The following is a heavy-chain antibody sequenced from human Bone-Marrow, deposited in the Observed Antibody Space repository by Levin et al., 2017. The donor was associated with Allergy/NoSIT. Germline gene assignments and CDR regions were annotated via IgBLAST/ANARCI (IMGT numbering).Heavy chain of an antibody. D-gene: IGHD2-2*01. CDR3: ARRDSAGSNSFDY. V-gene: IGHV5-51*01. Sequence: PGGSLRLSCQASGYSFTSYWFGWVRQRPGKGLEWMGLIFPSDSDTTVTPSFQGQIIMSVDKSINTPYLQGRSLKASDSAMDSCARRDSAGSNSFDYWGQGSLVTVSS. CDR1: GYSFTSYW. J-gene: IGHJ4*02. CDR2: IFPSDSDT.